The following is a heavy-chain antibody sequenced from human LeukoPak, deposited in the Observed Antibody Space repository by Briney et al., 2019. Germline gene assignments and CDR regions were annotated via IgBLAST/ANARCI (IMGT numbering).Heavy chain of an antibody. CDR2: IYYSGST. V-gene: IGHV4-31*03. CDR1: GGSISSGGYY. J-gene: IGHJ4*02. Sequence: SETLSLTCTVSGGSISSGGYYWSWIRQHPGKGLEWIGYIYYSGSTYYNPSLKSRVTISVDTSKNQFSLKLSSVTAADTAVYYCASRTLGELPSDYWGQGTLVTVSS. CDR3: ASRTLGELPSDY. D-gene: IGHD3-16*01.